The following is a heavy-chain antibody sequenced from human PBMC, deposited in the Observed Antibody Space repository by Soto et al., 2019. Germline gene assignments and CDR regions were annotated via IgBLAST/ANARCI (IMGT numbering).Heavy chain of an antibody. D-gene: IGHD6-19*01. Sequence: EVQLVESGGGLVQPGRSLRLSCAASGFTFGDYAMHWVRQAPGKGLEWVSGISWNSGSIGYADSVKGRFTISRDNAKNSLYLQMNSLRAEDTALYYCAKDSSYSSGWFYFDYWGQGTLVTVSS. CDR3: AKDSSYSSGWFYFDY. V-gene: IGHV3-9*01. CDR2: ISWNSGSI. CDR1: GFTFGDYA. J-gene: IGHJ4*02.